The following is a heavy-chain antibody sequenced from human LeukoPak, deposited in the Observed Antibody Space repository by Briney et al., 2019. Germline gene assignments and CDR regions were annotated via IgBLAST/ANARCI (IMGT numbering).Heavy chain of an antibody. D-gene: IGHD3-22*01. CDR3: ARQVTMIVLIDAFDI. CDR2: IKQDGSEK. J-gene: IGHJ3*02. V-gene: IGHV3-7*01. Sequence: GGSLRLSCAASAFTFSSYWMSWVRQAPGKGLEWVANIKQDGSEKYYVDSVKGRFTISRDNAKNSLYLQMNSLRAEDTAVYYCARQVTMIVLIDAFDIWGQGTMVTVSS. CDR1: AFTFSSYW.